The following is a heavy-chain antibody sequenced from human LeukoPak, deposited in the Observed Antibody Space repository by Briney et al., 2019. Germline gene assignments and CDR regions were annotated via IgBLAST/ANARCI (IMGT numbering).Heavy chain of an antibody. Sequence: SVKVSCKASGGTFSSYAISWVRQAPGQGLEWMGGIIPIFGTANYAQKFQGRVTITADESTSTAYMELSSLRSEDTAVYYCARGAGGYSGYDAHYYFDYWGQGTLVAVSS. CDR2: IIPIFGTA. V-gene: IGHV1-69*13. J-gene: IGHJ4*02. D-gene: IGHD5-12*01. CDR1: GGTFSSYA. CDR3: ARGAGGYSGYDAHYYFDY.